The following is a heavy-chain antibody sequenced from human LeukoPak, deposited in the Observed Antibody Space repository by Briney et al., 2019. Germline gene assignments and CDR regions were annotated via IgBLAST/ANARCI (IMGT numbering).Heavy chain of an antibody. D-gene: IGHD3-10*01. CDR3: ARESSVVRGVLRY. J-gene: IGHJ4*02. Sequence: GGSLRLSCAASGFTFSSYWMSWVRQAPGKGLEWVANIKQDGSEKYYVDSVKGRFTISRDNAKNSLYLQMNSLRAEDTAVYYCARESSVVRGVLRYWGQGTLVTVSS. CDR1: GFTFSSYW. CDR2: IKQDGSEK. V-gene: IGHV3-7*01.